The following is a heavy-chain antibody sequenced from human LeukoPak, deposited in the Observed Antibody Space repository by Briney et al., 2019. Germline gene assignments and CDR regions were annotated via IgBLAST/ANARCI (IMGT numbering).Heavy chain of an antibody. D-gene: IGHD5-24*01. CDR2: INSGSNTV. V-gene: IGHV3-48*02. CDR1: GFTFSSFS. Sequence: GGSLRLSCAASGFTFSSFSMTWVRQAPEKGLEWLSYINSGSNTVYYADSVKGRFTISRDNAKNSLYLQMNSLRDEDTAVYYCARALYRYGHSGLDVWGLGTAVTVSS. CDR3: ARALYRYGHSGLDV. J-gene: IGHJ6*02.